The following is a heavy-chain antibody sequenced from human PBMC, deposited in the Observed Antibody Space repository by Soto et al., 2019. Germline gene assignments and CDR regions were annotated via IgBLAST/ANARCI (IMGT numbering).Heavy chain of an antibody. CDR3: ARYYFVAGTYPTMDV. CDR1: GYSVTNYG. CDR2: ISAYSANT. J-gene: IGHJ6*02. D-gene: IGHD3-10*01. V-gene: IGHV1-18*04. Sequence: ASVKVSCKAFGYSVTNYGISWVRQAPGQGLEWMGRISAYSANTDYAQKYQGRVTMTTDTSTNTAYMELRSLRSDDTATYFCARYYFVAGTYPTMDVWGQGTTVPVYS.